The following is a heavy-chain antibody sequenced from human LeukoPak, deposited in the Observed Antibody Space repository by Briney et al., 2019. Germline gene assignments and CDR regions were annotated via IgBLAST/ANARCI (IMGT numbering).Heavy chain of an antibody. J-gene: IGHJ4*02. CDR3: ARDPYGGYMYYFDY. D-gene: IGHD5-12*01. CDR2: IKWNGGSI. Sequence: GGSLRLSSAASGFTFDDYGMSWVRQAPGKGLEWVAGIKWNGGSIGYADSVKGRFTTSRDNAKNSLYLQMNSLRAEDTALYYCARDPYGGYMYYFDYWGQGTLVTVSS. V-gene: IGHV3-20*04. CDR1: GFTFDDYG.